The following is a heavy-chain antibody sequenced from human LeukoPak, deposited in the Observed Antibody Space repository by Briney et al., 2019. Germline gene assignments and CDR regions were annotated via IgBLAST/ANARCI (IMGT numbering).Heavy chain of an antibody. D-gene: IGHD6-13*01. V-gene: IGHV3-64*04. CDR3: AKDQGIAAAGTLYFQH. CDR2: ISSDGDST. Sequence: GGSLRLSCSASGFTFSTYPMHWVRQAPGRGLEYVSSISSDGDSTYYAASVKGRFTISRDNSKNTLYLQMNSLRAEDTAVYYCAKDQGIAAAGTLYFQHWGQGTLVTVSS. CDR1: GFTFSTYP. J-gene: IGHJ1*01.